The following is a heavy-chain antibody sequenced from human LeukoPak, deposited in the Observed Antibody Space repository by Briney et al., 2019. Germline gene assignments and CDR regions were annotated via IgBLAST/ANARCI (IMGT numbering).Heavy chain of an antibody. CDR3: ARGPWGLTVTTPNWFDP. D-gene: IGHD4-11*01. J-gene: IGHJ5*02. CDR2: IRSRGSSI. CDR1: GFSFRSYS. V-gene: IGHV3-48*01. Sequence: PGGSLRLSCAASGFSFRSYSMNWVRQAPGKGLECVSYIRSRGSSIYYADSVKSRFTISRDNAKNTLYLQMNTLTAADTAVYYCARGPWGLTVTTPNWFDPWGQGTLVTVSS.